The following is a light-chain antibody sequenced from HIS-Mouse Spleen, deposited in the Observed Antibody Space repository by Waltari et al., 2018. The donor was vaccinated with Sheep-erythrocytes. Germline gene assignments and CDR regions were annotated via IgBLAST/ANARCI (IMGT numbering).Light chain of an antibody. CDR2: EGS. V-gene: IGLV2-23*01. CDR3: CSYAGSSTPWV. CDR1: SSDVGSYNL. J-gene: IGLJ3*02. Sequence: ALTQPASVSGSPGQSITISCTGTSSDVGSYNLVSWYQQHPGKAPKLMIYEGSKRPSGVSNRFSGSKSGNTASLTISGLQAEDEADYYCCSYAGSSTPWVFGGGTKLTVL.